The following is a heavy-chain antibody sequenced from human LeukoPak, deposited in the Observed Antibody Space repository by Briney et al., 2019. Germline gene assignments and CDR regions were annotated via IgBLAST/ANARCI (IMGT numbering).Heavy chain of an antibody. CDR1: GFTFSSYW. CDR2: IKQDGSEK. CDR3: ARVNYYGSASFFDP. J-gene: IGHJ5*02. D-gene: IGHD3-10*01. Sequence: GGSLRLSCAASGFTFSSYWMSWVRQAPGKGLEWVANIKQDGSEKYYVDSAKGRFTISRDNAKNSLYLQMNSLRAEDTAVYYCARVNYYGSASFFDPWGQGTLVTVSS. V-gene: IGHV3-7*02.